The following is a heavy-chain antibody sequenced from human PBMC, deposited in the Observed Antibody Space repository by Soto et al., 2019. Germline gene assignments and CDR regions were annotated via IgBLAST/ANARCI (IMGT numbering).Heavy chain of an antibody. D-gene: IGHD1-26*01. CDR2: INASNGNT. Sequence: QVQLVQSGAEVKKPGASVKVSCKASGYTFTSYAMHWVRQAPGQRLEWMGWINASNGNTKYSQKFQGRVTITRDTSASTAYMELSSLRSEDTAVYYCARDLGLKWELLEWWFDPWGQGTLVTVSS. J-gene: IGHJ5*02. CDR1: GYTFTSYA. CDR3: ARDLGLKWELLEWWFDP. V-gene: IGHV1-3*01.